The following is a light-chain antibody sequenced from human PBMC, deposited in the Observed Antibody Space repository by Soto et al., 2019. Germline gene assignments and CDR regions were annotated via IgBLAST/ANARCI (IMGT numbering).Light chain of an antibody. Sequence: ENELPQSPGTLSLSTGERATLSCKASQSVSSSSLAWYQQKRGQAPRLLIHDASSRATGIPDRFSGSGSGTDFTLSISSLEPEDFAVYYCQQYGGSPRTFGQGTKVDIK. CDR3: QQYGGSPRT. V-gene: IGKV3-20*01. J-gene: IGKJ1*01. CDR1: QSVSSSS. CDR2: DAS.